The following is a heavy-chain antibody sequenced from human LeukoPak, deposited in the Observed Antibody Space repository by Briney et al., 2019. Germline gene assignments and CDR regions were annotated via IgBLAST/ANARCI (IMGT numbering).Heavy chain of an antibody. CDR2: IYSGGGT. V-gene: IGHV3-66*04. D-gene: IGHD3-9*01. Sequence: GGSLRLSCAASGITVSTNYMSWVRQAPGKGLEWVSIIYSGGGTYYADSVKGRFTISRENSKNTLWLQMNSLRAEDTAVYHCARLHYDVLTGPFDYWGRGTLVTVSS. J-gene: IGHJ4*02. CDR1: GITVSTNY. CDR3: ARLHYDVLTGPFDY.